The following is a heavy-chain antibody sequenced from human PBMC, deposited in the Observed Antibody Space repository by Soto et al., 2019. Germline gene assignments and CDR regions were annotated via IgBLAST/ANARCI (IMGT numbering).Heavy chain of an antibody. CDR1: GGTFSSYA. V-gene: IGHV1-69*13. CDR3: ARDLRVAGNRGAVY. D-gene: IGHD6-19*01. CDR2: IIPIFGTA. J-gene: IGHJ4*02. Sequence: SVKVSCKASGGTFSSYAISWVRQAPGQGLEWMGGIIPIFGTANYAQKFQGRVTITADESTSTAYMELSSLRSEDTAVYYCARDLRVAGNRGAVYWGQGTLVTVSS.